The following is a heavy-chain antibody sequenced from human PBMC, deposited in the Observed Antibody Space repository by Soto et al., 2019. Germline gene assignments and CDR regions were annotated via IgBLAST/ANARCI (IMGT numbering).Heavy chain of an antibody. V-gene: IGHV4-39*01. CDR2: IYYSGST. Sequence: KSSETLSLTCSVSGGSISSSSYYWGWIRQPPGKGLEWIGSIYYSGSTYYNPSLKSRVTISVDTSKNQFSLKLSSVTAADTAVYYCARNIAVAGGYYYYGMDVWGQGTTVTVSS. CDR3: ARNIAVAGGYYYYGMDV. CDR1: GGSISSSSYY. J-gene: IGHJ6*02. D-gene: IGHD6-19*01.